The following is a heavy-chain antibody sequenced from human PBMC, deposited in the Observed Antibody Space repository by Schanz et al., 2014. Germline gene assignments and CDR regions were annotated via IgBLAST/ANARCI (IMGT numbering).Heavy chain of an antibody. V-gene: IGHV3-33*01. J-gene: IGHJ5*02. CDR3: ARGSSASLSRVWFDL. CDR2: VWHDGINR. Sequence: QVQLVESGGGVVQPGRSLRLSCATSGLNFDYYGMNWVRQAPGRGLEWVAVVWHDGINRYYADSVKGRFIISRDNAKNSLYLEMNSLRAGDTAFYHCARGSSASLSRVWFDLWGQGTLVTVSS. D-gene: IGHD6-6*01. CDR1: GLNFDYYG.